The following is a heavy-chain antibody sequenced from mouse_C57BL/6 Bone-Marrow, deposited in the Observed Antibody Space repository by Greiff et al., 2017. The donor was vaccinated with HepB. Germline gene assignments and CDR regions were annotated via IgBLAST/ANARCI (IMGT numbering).Heavy chain of an antibody. D-gene: IGHD4-1*01. CDR2: IHPNSGST. CDR3: ARAPPNWDNYFDY. V-gene: IGHV1-64*01. J-gene: IGHJ2*01. CDR1: GYTFTSYW. Sequence: QVQLQQSGAELVKPGASVKLSCKASGYTFTSYWMHWVKQRPGQGLEWIGMIHPNSGSTNYNEKFKSKATLTVDKSSSTAYMQLSSLTSEDSAVYYCARAPPNWDNYFDYWGQGTTLTVSS.